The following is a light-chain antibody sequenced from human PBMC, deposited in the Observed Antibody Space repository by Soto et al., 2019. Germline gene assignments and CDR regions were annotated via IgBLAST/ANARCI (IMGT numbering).Light chain of an antibody. J-gene: IGKJ3*01. CDR3: QQYGSSQFT. CDR2: DTS. V-gene: IGKV3-20*01. CDR1: QRVNSHY. Sequence: MNSAVALSLSPGERATLSCRASQRVNSHYLAWYQQKPGQAPRVLIFDTSRRATGVPDRFSGSGSGTDFTLTISRLEPDDFTVYYCQQYGSSQFTFGPGTKVDIK.